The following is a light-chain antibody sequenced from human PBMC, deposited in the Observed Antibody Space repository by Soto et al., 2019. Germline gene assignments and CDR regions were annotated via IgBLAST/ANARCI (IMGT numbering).Light chain of an antibody. CDR3: QQYNTYWT. V-gene: IGKV1-5*01. CDR2: DAS. J-gene: IGKJ1*01. Sequence: DIQMTQSPSTLSASVGDRVTIACRASQSINSWLAWYQQKPGKAPRLLIYDASSLESGVPSRFRGSRSGTEFTLTISGLQPDDFATYYCQQYNTYWTFGQGTKVEIK. CDR1: QSINSW.